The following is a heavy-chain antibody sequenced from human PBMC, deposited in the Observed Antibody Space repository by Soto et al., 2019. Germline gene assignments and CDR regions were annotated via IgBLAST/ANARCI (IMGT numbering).Heavy chain of an antibody. J-gene: IGHJ4*02. CDR1: GFNFISSA. CDR2: IVVGSGDT. D-gene: IGHD1-26*01. CDR3: AAGYSGRYFNVLDF. Sequence: GASVKVSCKASGFNFISSAVQWVRQARGQRPEWIGWIVVGSGDTKYAQKFQERVTITRDMSTSTAYMELRSLSSEDTALYYCAAGYSGRYFNVLDFWGQGTMVTVYS. V-gene: IGHV1-58*01.